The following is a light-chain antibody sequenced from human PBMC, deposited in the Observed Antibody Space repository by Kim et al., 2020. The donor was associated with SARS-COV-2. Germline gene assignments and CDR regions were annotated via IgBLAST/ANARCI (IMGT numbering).Light chain of an antibody. CDR2: DAS. Sequence: FAPGERATLSCRASQSVRSYLAWYQPKPGQAPRLLIYDASTRATGIPARFSGSGSGTDFTLTISSLEPEDFAVYYCQQRSNWLGTFGQGTKVDIK. CDR1: QSVRSY. V-gene: IGKV3-11*01. J-gene: IGKJ1*01. CDR3: QQRSNWLGT.